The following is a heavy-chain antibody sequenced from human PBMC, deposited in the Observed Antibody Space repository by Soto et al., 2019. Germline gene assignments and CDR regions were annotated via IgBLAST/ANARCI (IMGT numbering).Heavy chain of an antibody. CDR1: GYTFTSYG. Sequence: ASVKVSCKASGYTFTSYGISWVRQAPGQGLEWMGGIIPIFGTANYAQKFQGRVTITADESTSTAYMELSSLRSEDTAVYYCARDDVDTAMPYGMDVLGQGTTVTVSS. V-gene: IGHV1-69*13. D-gene: IGHD5-18*01. CDR2: IIPIFGTA. J-gene: IGHJ6*01. CDR3: ARDDVDTAMPYGMDV.